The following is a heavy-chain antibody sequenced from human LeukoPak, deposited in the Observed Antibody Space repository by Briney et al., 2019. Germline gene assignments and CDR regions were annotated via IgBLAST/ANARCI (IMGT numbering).Heavy chain of an antibody. CDR2: INQDGGEK. Sequence: GGSLRLSCAASGFTFTSHWMSWVRQAPGKGLEWVADINQDGGEKYFVDSVKGRFTISRDNAKNSLYLQMNSLRAEDTAVYYCATGRSCTTCYLPDYWGQGTLATVSS. V-gene: IGHV3-7*01. J-gene: IGHJ4*02. CDR3: ATGRSCTTCYLPDY. CDR1: GFTFTSHW. D-gene: IGHD2-2*01.